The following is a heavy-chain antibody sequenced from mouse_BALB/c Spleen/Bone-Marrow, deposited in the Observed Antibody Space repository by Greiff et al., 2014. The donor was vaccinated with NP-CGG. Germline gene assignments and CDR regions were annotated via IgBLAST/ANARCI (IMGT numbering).Heavy chain of an antibody. CDR2: ISSGGSYT. J-gene: IGHJ2*01. D-gene: IGHD2-4*01. Sequence: DVQLVESGGDLVKPGGSLKLSCAASGFTFSSYGMSWVRQTPDKRLEWVATISSGGSYTYYPDSVKGRFTISRDNAKNTLYLQVSSRNPETTAIYYWQKQPYYDYDGHFDYGGKGPPL. CDR1: GFTFSSYG. V-gene: IGHV5-6*01. CDR3: QKQPYYDYDGHFDY.